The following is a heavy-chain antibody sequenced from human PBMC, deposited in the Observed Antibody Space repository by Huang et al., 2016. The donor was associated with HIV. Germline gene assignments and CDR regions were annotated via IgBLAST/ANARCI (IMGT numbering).Heavy chain of an antibody. Sequence: EVQLVESGGGLIQPGGSLRLSCAASGFTVSSNYMSWVRQAPGKGLVWVSVIYSDDSTYFADSGKGRFTISRDNSKNTLYLQMNSLRAEDTAVYYCAAQWELRGGVDFWGQGTLVTVSS. CDR3: AAQWELRGGVDF. J-gene: IGHJ4*02. CDR2: IYSDDST. V-gene: IGHV3-53*01. CDR1: GFTVSSNY. D-gene: IGHD1-26*01.